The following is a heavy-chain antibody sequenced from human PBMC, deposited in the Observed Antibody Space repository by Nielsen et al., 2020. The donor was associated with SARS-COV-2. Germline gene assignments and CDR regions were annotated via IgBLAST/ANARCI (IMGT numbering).Heavy chain of an antibody. Sequence: ASVKVSCKVSGYTLSELSIHWVRQAPAKGLEWMGGFDPGDAETVYAQKFQGRITMTEDTSADTAYMDLSSLRTEDTAVYYCATSLVAAIFGDLDYWGPGTLVTVSS. V-gene: IGHV1-24*01. J-gene: IGHJ4*02. CDR1: GYTLSELS. D-gene: IGHD3-3*01. CDR3: ATSLVAAIFGDLDY. CDR2: FDPGDAET.